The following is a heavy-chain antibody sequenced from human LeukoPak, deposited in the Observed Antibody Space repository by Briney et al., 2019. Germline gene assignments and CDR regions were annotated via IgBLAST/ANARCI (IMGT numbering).Heavy chain of an antibody. CDR1: GGTFSSYA. CDR3: AREDIVVVPAAIVRGYYYYGMYV. J-gene: IGHJ6*02. CDR2: IIPILGIA. D-gene: IGHD2-2*02. Sequence: SVKVSCKASGGTFSSYAISWVRQAPGQGLEWMGRIIPILGIANYAQKFQGRVTITADKSTSTAYMELSSLRSEDTAVYYCAREDIVVVPAAIVRGYYYYGMYVWGQGTTVTVSS. V-gene: IGHV1-69*04.